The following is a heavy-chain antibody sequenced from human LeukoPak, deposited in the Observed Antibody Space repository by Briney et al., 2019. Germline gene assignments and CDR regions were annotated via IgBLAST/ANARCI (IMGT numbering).Heavy chain of an antibody. Sequence: GGSLRLSCAASGFTFSSYSMNWVRQAPGKGREWVSYISSSSSTIYYADSVKGRFTISRDNAKNSLYLQMNSLRAEDTAVYYCARDPVYSSGFHYFDYWGQGTLVTVSS. CDR3: ARDPVYSSGFHYFDY. J-gene: IGHJ4*02. CDR1: GFTFSSYS. CDR2: ISSSSSTI. D-gene: IGHD6-19*01. V-gene: IGHV3-48*04.